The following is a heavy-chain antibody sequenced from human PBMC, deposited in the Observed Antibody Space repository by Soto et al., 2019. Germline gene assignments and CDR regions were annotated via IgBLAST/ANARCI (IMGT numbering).Heavy chain of an antibody. D-gene: IGHD2-15*01. CDR1: GFTFSSYN. J-gene: IGHJ4*02. CDR2: ISSSRSYI. V-gene: IGHV3-21*01. Sequence: PGGSLRLSCAASGFTFSSYNMQLVRQSPGKGLEWVSSISSSRSYIYYAESLKGRFTISRDNAKNSLYLQMNSLRARDTAVSYCTSGYSSAGSCDRSYGGQGALVTVSS. CDR3: TSGYSSAGSCDRSY.